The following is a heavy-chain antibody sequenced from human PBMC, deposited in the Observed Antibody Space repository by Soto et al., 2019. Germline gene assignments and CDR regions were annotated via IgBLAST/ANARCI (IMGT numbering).Heavy chain of an antibody. D-gene: IGHD3-16*01. CDR3: ARDTMGGIEDY. V-gene: IGHV3-33*01. CDR2: IWSDGSHK. CDR1: GFTFSSNG. Sequence: QVQLVESGGGVVQPGRSLRLSCAASGFTFSSNGMHWVRQAPGKGLEWVAVIWSDGSHKYYADSVKGRFTISRDNSKNTVYLQMNSLRAEDTAVYYCARDTMGGIEDYWGQGTLVTVSS. J-gene: IGHJ4*02.